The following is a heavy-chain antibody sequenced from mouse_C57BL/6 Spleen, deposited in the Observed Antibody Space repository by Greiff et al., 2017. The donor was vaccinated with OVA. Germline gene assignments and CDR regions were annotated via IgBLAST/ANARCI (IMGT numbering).Heavy chain of an antibody. CDR1: GFNIKDYY. V-gene: IGHV14-1*01. CDR2: IDPEDGDT. J-gene: IGHJ2*01. CDR3: TLHWYGSSFDY. Sequence: VQLKQSGAELVRPGASVKLSCTASGFNIKDYYMHWVKQRPEQGLEWIGRIDPEDGDTEYAPKFQGKATMTADTSSNTAYLQLSSLTSEDTAVYYCTLHWYGSSFDYWGQGTTLTVSS. D-gene: IGHD1-1*01.